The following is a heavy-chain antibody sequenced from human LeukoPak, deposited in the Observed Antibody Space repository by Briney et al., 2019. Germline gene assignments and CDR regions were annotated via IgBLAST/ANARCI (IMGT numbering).Heavy chain of an antibody. CDR3: ARGARLWRYYYMDV. CDR2: INSDGSST. V-gene: IGHV3-74*01. Sequence: PSETLSLTCTVSGGSISSYWMHWVRQAPGKGLVWISRINSDGSSTSYADSVKGRFTISRDNAKNTLYLQMNSLRAEDTAVYYCARGARLWRYYYMDVWGKGTTVTVSS. CDR1: GGSISSYW. D-gene: IGHD3-3*01. J-gene: IGHJ6*03.